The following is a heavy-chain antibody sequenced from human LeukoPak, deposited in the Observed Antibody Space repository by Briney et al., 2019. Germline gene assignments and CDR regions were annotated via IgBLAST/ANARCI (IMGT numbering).Heavy chain of an antibody. Sequence: PSETLSLTCAVYGGSFSGYYWSWIRQPPGKGLEWIGEINHSGSTNHNPSLKSRVTISVDTSKNQFSLKLSSVTAADTAVYYCARGLGCSSTSCLYYYYYYYMDVWGKGTTVTVSS. J-gene: IGHJ6*03. CDR1: GGSFSGYY. V-gene: IGHV4-34*01. D-gene: IGHD2-2*01. CDR3: ARGLGCSSTSCLYYYYYYYMDV. CDR2: INHSGST.